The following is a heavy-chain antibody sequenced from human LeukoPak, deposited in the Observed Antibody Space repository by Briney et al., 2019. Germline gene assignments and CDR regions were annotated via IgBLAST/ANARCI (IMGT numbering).Heavy chain of an antibody. V-gene: IGHV1-2*02. D-gene: IGHD3-10*01. Sequence: GASVKVSCKASGYTFARYFMHWVRQAPGQGLEWMGWINPNSGGTNYAQKFQGRVTMTRDTSISTAYMELSRLRSDDTAVYYCARYSSWFPNDYWGQGTLVSVSS. CDR2: INPNSGGT. CDR3: ARYSSWFPNDY. J-gene: IGHJ4*02. CDR1: GYTFARYF.